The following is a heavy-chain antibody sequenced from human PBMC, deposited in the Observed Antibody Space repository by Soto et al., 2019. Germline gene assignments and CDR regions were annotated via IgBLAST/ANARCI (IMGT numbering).Heavy chain of an antibody. Sequence: GGSLRLSCAASGFTFSSYGMHWVRQAPGKGLEWVAVISYDGSNKYYADSVKGRFTISRDNSKNTLYLQMNSLRAEDTAVYYCAKDEPTISGSKSWGQGTLVTVSS. CDR2: ISYDGSNK. CDR1: GFTFSSYG. CDR3: AKDEPTISGSKS. V-gene: IGHV3-30*18. J-gene: IGHJ5*02. D-gene: IGHD3-10*01.